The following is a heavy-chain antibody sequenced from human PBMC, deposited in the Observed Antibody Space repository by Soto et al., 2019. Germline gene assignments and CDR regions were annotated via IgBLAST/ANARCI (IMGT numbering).Heavy chain of an antibody. D-gene: IGHD2-8*01. CDR3: VRQGGAVTGVNCFDP. Sequence: SETLSLTCTVSGGSIRSRSHYWAWIRQPPGKGLEWIGSLYYGGTTYYNPSLKSRITISVDSSKNQFFLNLSSLTAADTAVYYCVRQGGAVTGVNCFDPWGQGTLVTVSS. CDR2: LYYGGTT. CDR1: GGSIRSRSHY. J-gene: IGHJ5*02. V-gene: IGHV4-39*01.